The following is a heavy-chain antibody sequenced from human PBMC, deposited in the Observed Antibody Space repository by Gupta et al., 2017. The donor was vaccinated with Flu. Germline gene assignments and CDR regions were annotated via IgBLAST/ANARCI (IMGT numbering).Heavy chain of an antibody. Sequence: EVQLVQSGAEVKKPGESLRISCKGSGYSFTSYWISWVRQMPGKGLEWMGRIDPSDSYTNYSPSFQGHVTISADKSISTAYLQWSSLKASDTAMYYCASTYSSGWYGGGPKGDDYYGMDVWGQGTTVTVSS. J-gene: IGHJ6*02. CDR3: ASTYSSGWYGGGPKGDDYYGMDV. V-gene: IGHV5-10-1*01. CDR2: IDPSDSYT. CDR1: GYSFTSYW. D-gene: IGHD6-19*01.